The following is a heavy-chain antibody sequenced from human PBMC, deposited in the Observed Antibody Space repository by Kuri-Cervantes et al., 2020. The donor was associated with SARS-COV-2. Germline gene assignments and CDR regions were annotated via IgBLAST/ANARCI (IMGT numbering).Heavy chain of an antibody. Sequence: GESLQISCAASGFTFSSYAMSWVRQAPGKGLEWVSAISGSGGSTYYADSVKGRFTISRDNSKNTLYLQMNSLRAEDTAVYYCAKDYGDAYSSSWYEGFDYWGHGTLVTVSS. D-gene: IGHD6-13*01. CDR2: ISGSGGST. CDR3: AKDYGDAYSSSWYEGFDY. V-gene: IGHV3-23*01. J-gene: IGHJ4*01. CDR1: GFTFSSYA.